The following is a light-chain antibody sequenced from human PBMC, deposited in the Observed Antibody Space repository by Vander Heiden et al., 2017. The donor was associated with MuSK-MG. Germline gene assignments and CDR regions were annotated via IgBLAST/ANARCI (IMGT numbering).Light chain of an antibody. CDR1: QSVSSNY. CDR2: GAS. V-gene: IGKV3-20*01. Sequence: EIVLTQSPGTLSLSPGERATLSCRASQSVSSNYLAWYQQKPGQAPRVLIYGASSRATGIPDSFSGSGSGTDFTLTISRLEPEDFAVYYCQQYGSSPRTFGGGTKVEIK. J-gene: IGKJ4*01. CDR3: QQYGSSPRT.